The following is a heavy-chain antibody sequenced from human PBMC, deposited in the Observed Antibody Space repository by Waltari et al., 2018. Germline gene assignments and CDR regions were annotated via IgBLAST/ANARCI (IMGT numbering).Heavy chain of an antibody. J-gene: IGHJ5*02. V-gene: IGHV3-74*01. CDR1: GFTFSSYW. CDR3: TRTRYCSTTSCQVDWFDP. CDR2: INGDGGSK. Sequence: EVQLVESGGGLVQPGGSLRLSCAASGFTFSSYWMHWVRQAPVKGLVWVARINGDGGSKSYADSVKGRFTISRDNANNTLYLQMNSLRAEDTAVYYCTRTRYCSTTSCQVDWFDPWGQGTLVTVSS. D-gene: IGHD2-2*01.